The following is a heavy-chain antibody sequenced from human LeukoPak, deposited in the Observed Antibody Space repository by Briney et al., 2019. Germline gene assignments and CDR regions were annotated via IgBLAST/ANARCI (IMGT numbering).Heavy chain of an antibody. Sequence: GASVKVSCKASGYTFTSYDINWMRQATGQGLEWIGWMNPDSGNTGHAQKFQGRVTMTRNTPISTAYMELSSLRSEDTAVYYCARGHSSSWYSFGVADYWGQGTLVTVSS. J-gene: IGHJ4*02. D-gene: IGHD6-13*01. CDR3: ARGHSSSWYSFGVADY. CDR1: GYTFTSYD. CDR2: MNPDSGNT. V-gene: IGHV1-8*01.